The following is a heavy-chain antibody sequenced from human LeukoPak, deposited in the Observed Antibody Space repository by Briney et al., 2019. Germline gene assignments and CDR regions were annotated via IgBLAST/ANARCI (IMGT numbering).Heavy chain of an antibody. CDR3: ARDFSSGLTPGCDY. Sequence: GGSLRLSCAASGFTFSSYWMSWVRQAPGKGLEWVANIKQDGSEKYYVDSVKGRFTISRDNAKNSLYLQMSSLRAEDTALYYCARDFSSGLTPGCDYWGQGTLVTVSP. D-gene: IGHD6-19*01. V-gene: IGHV3-7*03. CDR2: IKQDGSEK. CDR1: GFTFSSYW. J-gene: IGHJ4*02.